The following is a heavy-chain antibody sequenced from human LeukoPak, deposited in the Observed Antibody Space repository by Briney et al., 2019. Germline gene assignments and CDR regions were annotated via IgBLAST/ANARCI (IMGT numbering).Heavy chain of an antibody. CDR3: AKDPRVGSRVATPCH. CDR2: ISGSGGSR. V-gene: IGHV3-23*01. D-gene: IGHD5-24*01. Sequence: GGSLRLSCAASGFTFTSYAMSWVRQAPGKGLEWVSAISGSGGSRYYADSVKGRFTICRDYSKSTLFLQMNSLRAEDSVVYYCAKDPRVGSRVATPCHWGQGTLVTVSS. CDR1: GFTFTSYA. J-gene: IGHJ4*02.